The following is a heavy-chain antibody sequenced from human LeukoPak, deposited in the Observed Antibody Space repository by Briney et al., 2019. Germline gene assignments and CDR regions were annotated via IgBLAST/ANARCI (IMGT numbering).Heavy chain of an antibody. Sequence: SVKVSCKASGGTFSSYAISWVRQAPGQELEWMGGIIPIFGTANYAQKFQGRVTITADKSTSTAYMELSSLRSGDTAVYYCARVPPYGDYGYWGQGTLVTVSS. D-gene: IGHD4-17*01. CDR2: IIPIFGTA. CDR1: GGTFSSYA. J-gene: IGHJ4*02. CDR3: ARVPPYGDYGY. V-gene: IGHV1-69*06.